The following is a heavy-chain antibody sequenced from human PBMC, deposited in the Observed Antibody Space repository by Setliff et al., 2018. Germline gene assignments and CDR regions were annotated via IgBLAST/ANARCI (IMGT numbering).Heavy chain of an antibody. CDR3: ARDLRAATATGEYYFDF. D-gene: IGHD6-13*01. CDR1: GYTFTDYY. V-gene: IGHV1-2*02. CDR2: INPNTGST. Sequence: ASVKVSCKASGYTFTDYYIQWVRQAPGQGLEWMGWINPNTGSTYYRQRFQGRVTMTRDTSISTAYMDVNRLKSDDTAVYCCARDLRAATATGEYYFDFWGQGTLVTVSS. J-gene: IGHJ4*02.